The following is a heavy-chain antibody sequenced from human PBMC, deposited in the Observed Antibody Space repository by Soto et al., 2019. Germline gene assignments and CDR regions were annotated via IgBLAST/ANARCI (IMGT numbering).Heavy chain of an antibody. Sequence: ASVKVSCKASGYTFTSYYMHWVRQAPGLGLEWMGIINPSGGSTSYAQKFQGRVTMTRDTSTSTVYMELSSLRSEDTAVYYCARDRGNWNYGVYYYYGMDVWGQGTTVTVSS. CDR3: ARDRGNWNYGVYYYYGMDV. V-gene: IGHV1-46*01. CDR1: GYTFTSYY. D-gene: IGHD1-7*01. CDR2: INPSGGST. J-gene: IGHJ6*02.